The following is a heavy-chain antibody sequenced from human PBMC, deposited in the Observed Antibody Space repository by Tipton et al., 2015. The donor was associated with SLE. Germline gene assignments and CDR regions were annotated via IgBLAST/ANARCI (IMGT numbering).Heavy chain of an antibody. Sequence: GSLRLSCAASGFTFSSYAMQWVRQAPGKGLVWVAFIQRDASQITYADSVRGRFTISRDNSKNTVYLQMNSLRAEDTSIYYCAKDGNWAIETWGQGTLVTVSS. CDR1: GFTFSSYA. V-gene: IGHV3-30*02. CDR3: AKDGNWAIET. D-gene: IGHD7-27*01. CDR2: IQRDASQI. J-gene: IGHJ5*02.